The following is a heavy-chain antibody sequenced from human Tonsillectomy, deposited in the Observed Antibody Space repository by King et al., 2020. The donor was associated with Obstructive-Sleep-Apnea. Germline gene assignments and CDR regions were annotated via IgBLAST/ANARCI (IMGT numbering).Heavy chain of an antibody. Sequence: VQLVESGGGVVQPGRSLRLSCAASGCTFSSYGMHWVRQSPGKGLEWVAVISYDGSNKYSEDSVKGRFTISRDNSKNTLYLQMNSLRAEDTAVYYCAKMGELSLGYLADWGQGTLVTVSS. CDR3: AKMGELSLGYLAD. V-gene: IGHV3-30*18. J-gene: IGHJ4*02. D-gene: IGHD3-16*02. CDR1: GCTFSSYG. CDR2: ISYDGSNK.